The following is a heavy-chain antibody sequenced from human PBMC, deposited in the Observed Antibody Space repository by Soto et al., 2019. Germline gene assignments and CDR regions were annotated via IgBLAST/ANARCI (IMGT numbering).Heavy chain of an antibody. CDR2: ITGYSGTA. CDR3: AREGPYGAGRRAPLGY. D-gene: IGHD2-8*01. V-gene: IGHV1-18*01. CDR1: GYIFTSYD. J-gene: IGHJ4*02. Sequence: ASVKVSCKPSGYIFTSYDITWVRQAPGQGLEWMGWITGYSGTASYAQKFQGRVTMTTDASTSTAYMELRSLRSDDTAVYYCAREGPYGAGRRAPLGYWGKGTRMTVSS.